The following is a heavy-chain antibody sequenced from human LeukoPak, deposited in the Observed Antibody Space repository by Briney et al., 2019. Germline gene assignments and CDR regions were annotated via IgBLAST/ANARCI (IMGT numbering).Heavy chain of an antibody. D-gene: IGHD2-15*01. V-gene: IGHV4-34*01. CDR2: INHSGST. Sequence: PSETLSLTCAVYGGSFSGYYWSWIRQPPGKGLEWIGEINHSGSTNYNPSLKSRVTISVDTSENQFSLKLSSVTAADTAVYSCAREKGFICSGGSCYSGVINWFDPWGQGTLVTVSS. CDR3: AREKGFICSGGSCYSGVINWFDP. J-gene: IGHJ5*02. CDR1: GGSFSGYY.